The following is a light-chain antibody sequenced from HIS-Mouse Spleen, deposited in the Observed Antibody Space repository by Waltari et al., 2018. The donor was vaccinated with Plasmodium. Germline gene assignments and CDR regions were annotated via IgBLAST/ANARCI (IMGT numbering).Light chain of an antibody. V-gene: IGLV2-8*01. J-gene: IGLJ2*01. Sequence: QSALTQPPSASGSPGQSVTISCTGTSSDVGGYNYVSWYKQHPGKAPKLMIYEVSKRPSGGPDRCLGSKAGNTASLTVSGLQAEDEADYYCSAYAGSNNLVFGGGTKLTVL. CDR1: SSDVGGYNY. CDR3: SAYAGSNNLV. CDR2: EVS.